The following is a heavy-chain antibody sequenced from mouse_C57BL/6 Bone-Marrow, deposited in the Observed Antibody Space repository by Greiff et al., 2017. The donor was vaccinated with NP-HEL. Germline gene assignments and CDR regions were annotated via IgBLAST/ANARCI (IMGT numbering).Heavy chain of an antibody. V-gene: IGHV1-52*01. D-gene: IGHD1-1*01. J-gene: IGHJ2*01. Sequence: QVQLQQPGAELVRPGSSVKLSCKASGYTFTSYWMHWVKQRPIQGLEWIGNIDPSDSETHYNQKFKDKATLTVDKSSSTAYMQLSSLTSEDSAVYYCARTTTVVATSYDYWGKGTTLTVSS. CDR2: IDPSDSET. CDR3: ARTTTVVATSYDY. CDR1: GYTFTSYW.